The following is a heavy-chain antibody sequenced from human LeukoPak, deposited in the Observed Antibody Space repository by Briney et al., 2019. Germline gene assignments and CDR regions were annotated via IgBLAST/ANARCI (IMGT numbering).Heavy chain of an antibody. CDR2: IDNSGST. Sequence: PSETLSLTCTVSGGHIDSFFWNWIRQPPGKGLEWIGYIDNSGSTKYSPFLESRITMSRDTSKKQFSLKLTSVTAADTAMYYCASGAGWLIDYWGQGTLVSVSS. CDR3: ASGAGWLIDY. J-gene: IGHJ4*02. D-gene: IGHD6-19*01. CDR1: GGHIDSFF. V-gene: IGHV4-4*08.